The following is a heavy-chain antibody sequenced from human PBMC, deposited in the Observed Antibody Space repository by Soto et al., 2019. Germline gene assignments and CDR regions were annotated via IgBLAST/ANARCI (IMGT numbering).Heavy chain of an antibody. CDR2: MNANDGDT. Sequence: QVQLVQSGAEVKKPGASVKVSCKASGYTFTSYDINWVRQATGQGLEGMGYMNANDGDTGYAQKSQGRVTMTRDTSISTAYMQLSSLRIDDTAVYYCARGGARGVVTPAATDCWGQGTMVSVSS. J-gene: IGHJ4*02. V-gene: IGHV1-8*01. CDR1: GYTFTSYD. CDR3: ARGGARGVVTPAATDC. D-gene: IGHD2-2*01.